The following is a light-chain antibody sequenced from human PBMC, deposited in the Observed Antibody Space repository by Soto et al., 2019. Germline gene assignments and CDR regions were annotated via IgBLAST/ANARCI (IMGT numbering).Light chain of an antibody. Sequence: QSVLTQPPSVSGSPGQSVAVSCTGTSCDVGSYNRVSWYQQPPGTAPKLIIYEVNNRPSGVPDRFSGSKSGNTASLTISGLQAEDEADYYCSSFTTSTTDVFGTGTKVTV. V-gene: IGLV2-18*02. CDR2: EVN. J-gene: IGLJ1*01. CDR3: SSFTTSTTDV. CDR1: SCDVGSYNR.